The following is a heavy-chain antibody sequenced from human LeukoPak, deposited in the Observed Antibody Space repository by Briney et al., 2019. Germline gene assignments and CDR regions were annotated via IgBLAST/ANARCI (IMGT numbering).Heavy chain of an antibody. J-gene: IGHJ6*02. Sequence: SETLSLTCAVYGGSFSGYYWSWIRQPPGKGLEWIGEINHSGRTNYNPSLKSRVTISVDTSKNQFSLKLSSVTAADTAVYYCARGADLEDDYYYYGMDVWGQGTTVTVSS. V-gene: IGHV4-34*01. CDR1: GGSFSGYY. D-gene: IGHD1-1*01. CDR3: ARGADLEDDYYYYGMDV. CDR2: INHSGRT.